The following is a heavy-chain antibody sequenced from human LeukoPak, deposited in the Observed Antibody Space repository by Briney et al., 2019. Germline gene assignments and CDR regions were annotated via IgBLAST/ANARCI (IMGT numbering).Heavy chain of an antibody. V-gene: IGHV3-66*02. CDR3: ARDRLSHYYYYYYMDV. CDR2: IYSGGST. J-gene: IGHJ6*03. CDR1: GFTVSSNY. Sequence: GGSLRLSCAASGFTVSSNYMSWVRQAPGKGLEWVSVIYSGGSTYYADSVKGRFTISRDNSKNTLYLQMNSLRAEDTAVYYCARDRLSHYYYYYYMDVWGKGTTVTVSS. D-gene: IGHD2-21*02.